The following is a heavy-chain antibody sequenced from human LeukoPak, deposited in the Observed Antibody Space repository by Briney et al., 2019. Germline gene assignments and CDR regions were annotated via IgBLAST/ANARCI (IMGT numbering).Heavy chain of an antibody. CDR2: IIPIFGTA. J-gene: IGHJ5*02. D-gene: IGHD2-2*01. CDR3: ASSSTNENWFDP. Sequence: SVKVSCKASGGTFSSYAISWVRQAPGQGLEWMGGIIPIFGTANYAQKFQGRVTITTDESTSTAYMELSSLRSEDTAVYYCASSSTNENWFDPWGQGTLVTVSS. V-gene: IGHV1-69*05. CDR1: GGTFSSYA.